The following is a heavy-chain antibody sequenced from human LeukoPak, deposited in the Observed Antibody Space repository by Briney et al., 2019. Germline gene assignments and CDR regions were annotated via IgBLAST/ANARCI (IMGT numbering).Heavy chain of an antibody. CDR2: ISSSGTTI. Sequence: AGGSLRLSRAASGFLFSSYEMNWVRQAPGRGLEWIAYISSSGTTIHYADSVKGRFTISRDDAKNSVYLQMDSLSDEDTAVYYCARDLRGRPTVGATGLYFDYWGQGTLVTVSS. J-gene: IGHJ4*02. D-gene: IGHD1-26*01. CDR3: ARDLRGRPTVGATGLYFDY. CDR1: GFLFSSYE. V-gene: IGHV3-48*03.